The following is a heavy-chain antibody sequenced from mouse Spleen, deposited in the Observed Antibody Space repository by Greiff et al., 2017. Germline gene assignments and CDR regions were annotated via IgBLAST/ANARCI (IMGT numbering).Heavy chain of an antibody. D-gene: IGHD1-3*01. CDR2: IYFSGTI. J-gene: IGHJ2*01. Sequence: EVKVEESGPGLVKPSQTVFLTCTVTGISITTGNYRWSWIRQFPGNKLEWIGYIYFSGTITYNPSLTSRPTVTRDTPKNQFFLEMNSLTAEDTATYYCARGYDYFDYWGQGTTLTVSS. V-gene: IGHV3-5*01. CDR3: ARGYDYFDY. CDR1: GISITTGNYR.